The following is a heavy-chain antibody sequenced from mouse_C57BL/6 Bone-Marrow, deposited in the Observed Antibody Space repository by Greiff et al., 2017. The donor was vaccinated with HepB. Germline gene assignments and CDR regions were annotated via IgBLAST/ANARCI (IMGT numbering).Heavy chain of an antibody. CDR1: GFTFSDYG. J-gene: IGHJ2*01. CDR2: ISSGSSTI. Sequence: EVKLMESGGGLVKPGGSLKLSCAASGFTFSDYGMHWVRQAPEKGLEWVAYISSGSSTIYYADTVKGRFTISRDNAKNTLFLQMTSLRSEDTAMYYCARTLSYYGSSLDYWGQGTTLTVSS. CDR3: ARTLSYYGSSLDY. D-gene: IGHD1-1*01. V-gene: IGHV5-17*01.